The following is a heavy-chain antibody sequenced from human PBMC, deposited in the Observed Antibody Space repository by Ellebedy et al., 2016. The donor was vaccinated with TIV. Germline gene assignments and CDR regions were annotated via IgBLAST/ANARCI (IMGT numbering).Heavy chain of an antibody. J-gene: IGHJ3*02. CDR2: MYYSGST. D-gene: IGHD4-23*01. CDR1: GGSISSSSYY. Sequence: MPSETLSLTCTVSGGSISSSSYYWGWIRQPPGKGLEWIGSMYYSGSTFYNPSLKSGVTISGDTSKNQFSLKLSSLTAADTAVYYCARLCPTVVTPYDAFDIWGQGTMVTVSS. V-gene: IGHV4-39*01. CDR3: ARLCPTVVTPYDAFDI.